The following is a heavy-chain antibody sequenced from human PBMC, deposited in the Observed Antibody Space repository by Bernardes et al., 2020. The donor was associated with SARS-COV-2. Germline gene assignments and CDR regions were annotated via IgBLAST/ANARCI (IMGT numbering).Heavy chain of an antibody. J-gene: IGHJ6*02. CDR1: GGSFSGYY. CDR3: ARGRYSSSWYGPYYGMDV. D-gene: IGHD6-13*01. V-gene: IGHV4-34*01. Sequence: SETLSLTCAVYGGSFSGYYWSWIRQPPGKGLEWIGEINHSGSTNYNPSLKSRVTISVDTSKNQFSLKLSSVTAADTAVYYCARGRYSSSWYGPYYGMDVWGQGTTVTVYS. CDR2: INHSGST.